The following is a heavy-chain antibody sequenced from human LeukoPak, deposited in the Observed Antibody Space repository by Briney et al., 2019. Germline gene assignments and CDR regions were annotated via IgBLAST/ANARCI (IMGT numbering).Heavy chain of an antibody. CDR1: GFTFSSYA. V-gene: IGHV3-30-3*01. J-gene: IGHJ4*02. D-gene: IGHD6-19*01. Sequence: GGSLRLSCAASGFTFSSYAMHWVRQAPGKGLEWVAVISYDGSNKYYADSVKGRFTISRDNSKNTLYLQMNSLRAEDTAVYYCARVTPIGSSGWYPPFDYWGQGTLVTVSS. CDR2: ISYDGSNK. CDR3: ARVTPIGSSGWYPPFDY.